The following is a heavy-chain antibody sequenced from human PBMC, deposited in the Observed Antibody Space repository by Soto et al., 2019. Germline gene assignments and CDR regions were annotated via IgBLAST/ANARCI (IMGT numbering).Heavy chain of an antibody. J-gene: IGHJ5*02. CDR1: GASLHIGGYY. D-gene: IGHD2-2*01. V-gene: IGHV4-31*03. CDR2: IYYTGVT. Sequence: SETLSLTCTVSGASLHIGGYYWAWIRQNPGKGLEWIGYIYYTGVTYYNPSLGSRVNISVDTSKNQFSLELTSVTAADTAVYYCARDRSSTATWLDPWGQGLLVTVYS. CDR3: ARDRSSTATWLDP.